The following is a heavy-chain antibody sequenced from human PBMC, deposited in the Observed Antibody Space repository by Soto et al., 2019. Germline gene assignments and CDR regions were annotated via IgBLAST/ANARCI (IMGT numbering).Heavy chain of an antibody. CDR1: GFTFRTYA. Sequence: QVQLVESGGGVVQPGRSLRLSCAASGFTFRTYAIHWVRQAPGKGLEWVALISSDGSSTYYADSVKGRFSITRDNSENTLFLQMNSLRAEDTATYYCARRYFDSGGYFKGPHFDLWGQGTLVTVSS. D-gene: IGHD3-22*01. CDR3: ARRYFDSGGYFKGPHFDL. CDR2: ISSDGSST. J-gene: IGHJ4*02. V-gene: IGHV3-30-3*01.